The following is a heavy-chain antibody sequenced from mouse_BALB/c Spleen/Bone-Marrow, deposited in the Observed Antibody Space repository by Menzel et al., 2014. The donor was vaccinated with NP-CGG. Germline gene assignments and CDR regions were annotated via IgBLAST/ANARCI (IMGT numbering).Heavy chain of an antibody. CDR1: GFTFTSYW. CDR2: IYPGSGNT. J-gene: IGHJ3*01. Sequence: GSELVRPGASVKLSCKASGFTFTSYWMHWVKQRPGQGLEWIGNIYPGSGNTNYDEKFKSKATLTVDTSSNTAYMQLSSLTSEDSTVYYCTTYGNYEAWFAYWGQGTLVTVSA. V-gene: IGHV1S22*01. D-gene: IGHD2-1*01. CDR3: TTYGNYEAWFAY.